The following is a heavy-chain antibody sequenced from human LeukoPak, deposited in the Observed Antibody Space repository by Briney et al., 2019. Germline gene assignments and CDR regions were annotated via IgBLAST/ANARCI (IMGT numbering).Heavy chain of an antibody. D-gene: IGHD3-9*01. V-gene: IGHV1-18*01. CDR3: ARKGLPKIDTDPDVLTGYYS. CDR2: ISAYNGNT. J-gene: IGHJ1*01. CDR1: GYTFTSYG. Sequence: ASVKVSCKDSGYTFTSYGISWVRRAPGQGLEWMGWISAYNGNTNYAQKLQGRVTMTTDTSTSTAYMELRSLRSDDTAVYYCARKGLPKIDTDPDVLTGYYSWGPGNLVTVSS.